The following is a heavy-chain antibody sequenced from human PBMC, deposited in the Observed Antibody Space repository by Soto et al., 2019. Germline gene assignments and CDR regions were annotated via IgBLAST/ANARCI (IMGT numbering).Heavy chain of an antibody. Sequence: QVQLVESGGGVVQPGRSLRLSCAASGFTFSNYGMHWARQAPGKGLERVAGISYDGSNKYYADSVKGRFTISRDNSKNTLYLQMNSLRTEDTAVYYCAGGWYFFDYCGQGTLVTVSP. CDR2: ISYDGSNK. V-gene: IGHV3-30*03. D-gene: IGHD6-19*01. CDR1: GFTFSNYG. J-gene: IGHJ4*02. CDR3: AGGWYFFDY.